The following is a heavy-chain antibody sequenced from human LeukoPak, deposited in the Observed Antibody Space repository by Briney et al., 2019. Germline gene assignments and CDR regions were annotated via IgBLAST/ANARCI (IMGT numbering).Heavy chain of an antibody. D-gene: IGHD3-22*01. J-gene: IGHJ4*02. CDR1: GGSISSSNW. V-gene: IGHV4-4*02. CDR3: ARGPYYYDSSGYSPEAYFDY. Sequence: PSETLSLTCSLSGGSISSSNWWSWVRQPPGKGLEWIGEIYHSGSTNYNPSLKSRVTISVDKSKNQFSLKLSSVTAADTAVYYCARGPYYYDSSGYSPEAYFDYWGQGTLVTVSS. CDR2: IYHSGST.